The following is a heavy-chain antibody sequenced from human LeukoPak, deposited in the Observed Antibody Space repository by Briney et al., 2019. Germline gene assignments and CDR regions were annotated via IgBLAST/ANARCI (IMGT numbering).Heavy chain of an antibody. J-gene: IGHJ3*02. V-gene: IGHV3-30-3*01. D-gene: IGHD6-13*01. CDR1: GFTFSSYA. CDR3: ARDRAWAAAGTTFGAFDI. Sequence: GGSLRLSCAASGFTFSSYAMHWVRQAPGKGLEWVAVISYDGSNKYYADSVKGRFTISRDNSKNTLYLQINSLRAEDTAVYYCARDRAWAAAGTTFGAFDIWGQGTMVTVSS. CDR2: ISYDGSNK.